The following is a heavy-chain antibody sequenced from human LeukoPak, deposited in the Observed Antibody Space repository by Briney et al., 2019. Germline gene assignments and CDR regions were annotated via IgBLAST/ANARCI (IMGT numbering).Heavy chain of an antibody. CDR2: IYYSGRT. Sequence: SETLSLTCTVSGGSISSGGYYWSWIRQHPGKGLEWIGYIYYSGRTYSNPSLKSRVTISEDTSKNQFSLKLSSVTAAATAVYFCARAYLGAAFDYWGQGILVTVSS. CDR3: ARAYLGAAFDY. CDR1: GGSISSGGYY. V-gene: IGHV4-31*03. D-gene: IGHD2-2*02. J-gene: IGHJ4*02.